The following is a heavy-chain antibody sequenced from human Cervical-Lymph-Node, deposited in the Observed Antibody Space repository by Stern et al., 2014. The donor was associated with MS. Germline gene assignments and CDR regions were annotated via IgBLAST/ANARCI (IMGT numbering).Heavy chain of an antibody. CDR1: GFSLSTSGMT. V-gene: IGHV2-70*01. CDR2: IDWDDDK. D-gene: IGHD2-21*01. CDR3: ARSFRGVYYYGMDV. Sequence: ESGPALVKPTQTLTLTCTFSGFSLSTSGMTVSRIRQPPGKALEWLALIDWDDDKYYSTSLKTRLTISKDTSKNQVVLTMTNMDPVDTATYYCARSFRGVYYYGMDVWGQGTTVTVSS. J-gene: IGHJ6*02.